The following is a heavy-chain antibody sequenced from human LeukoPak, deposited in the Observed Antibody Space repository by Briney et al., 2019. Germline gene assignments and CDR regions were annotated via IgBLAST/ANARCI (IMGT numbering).Heavy chain of an antibody. D-gene: IGHD3-9*01. CDR3: ARVLRYFDWPDY. Sequence: GASVKVSCKASGYTFTGYYMHWVRQAPRQGLEWMGWINPNSGGTNYAQKFQGWVTMTRDTSISTAYMELSRLRSDDTAVYYCARVLRYFDWPDYWGQGTLVTVSS. CDR2: INPNSGGT. J-gene: IGHJ4*02. V-gene: IGHV1-2*04. CDR1: GYTFTGYY.